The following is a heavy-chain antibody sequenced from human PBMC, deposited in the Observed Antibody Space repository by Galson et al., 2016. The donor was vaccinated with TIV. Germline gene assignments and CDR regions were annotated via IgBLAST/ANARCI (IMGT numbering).Heavy chain of an antibody. D-gene: IGHD3-22*01. V-gene: IGHV4-30-2*01. CDR1: GGSISSDGYS. CDR2: RYHGGST. CDR3: ARVTLPYYVSTGFSSYFDY. J-gene: IGHJ4*02. Sequence: TLSLTCAVSGGSISSDGYSWSWIRQPPGKGLEWIGYRYHGGSTYCTPSLKSRVTISLDTSTNQISLNPRAVTAADTAVYFCARVTLPYYVSTGFSSYFDYWGQGTLLTVSS.